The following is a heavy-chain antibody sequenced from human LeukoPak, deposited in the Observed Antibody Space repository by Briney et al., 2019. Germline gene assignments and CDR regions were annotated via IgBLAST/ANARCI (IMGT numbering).Heavy chain of an antibody. J-gene: IGHJ3*02. CDR3: ARDPVVRDDYNGSAFDI. CDR2: IYSGGRT. CDR1: GFTVSNNF. Sequence: PGGSLRLSCAASGFTVSNNFMAWVRQAPGKGLEWVSVIYSGGRTYYADSVKGRFTISRDNSKNTVYLQMNSLRAEDTAVYYCARDPVVRDDYNGSAFDIWGQGTMVTVSS. D-gene: IGHD5-24*01. V-gene: IGHV3-66*01.